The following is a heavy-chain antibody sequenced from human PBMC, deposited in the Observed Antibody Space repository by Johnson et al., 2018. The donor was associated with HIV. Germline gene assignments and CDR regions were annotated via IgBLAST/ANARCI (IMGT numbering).Heavy chain of an antibody. J-gene: IGHJ3*02. Sequence: QLVESGGGLVQPGRSLRLSCAASAFPFDDHALHWVRQTPGKGLQWFSIILKGRFTISRDNAKNSLYLQMNSLRAEDTAVYYCARDHGQLWLLPAFDIWGQGTMVTVSS. D-gene: IGHD5-18*01. CDR1: AFPFDDHA. CDR3: ARDHGQLWLLPAFDI. V-gene: IGHV3-9*01. CDR2: I.